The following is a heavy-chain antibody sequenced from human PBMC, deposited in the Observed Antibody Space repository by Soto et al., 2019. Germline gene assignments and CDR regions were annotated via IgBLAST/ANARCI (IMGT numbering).Heavy chain of an antibody. D-gene: IGHD2-15*01. CDR3: ARANVGPPGGGSWIMPFDF. CDR1: GGSISSYY. CDR2: IYPGGST. V-gene: IGHV4-4*07. J-gene: IGHJ4*02. Sequence: QVKLQESGPGLVKPSETLSLTCTVSGGSISSYYWSWIRQSAGQGLEWIGRIYPGGSTNYNPSLRSRATMSADTTKNHSSLRLTSVTAADTAVYYCARANVGPPGGGSWIMPFDFWGQGTLVTVSS.